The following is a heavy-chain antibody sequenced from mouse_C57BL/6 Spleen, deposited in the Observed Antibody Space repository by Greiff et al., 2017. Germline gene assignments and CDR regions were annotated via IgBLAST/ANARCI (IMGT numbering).Heavy chain of an antibody. J-gene: IGHJ2*01. V-gene: IGHV5-6*01. Sequence: EVKLVESGGDLVKPGGSLKLSCAASGFTFSSYGMSWVRQTPDKRLEWVATISSGGSYTYYPDSVKGRFTISRDNAKNTLYLQMSSLKSEDTAMYYCARHGRAFDYWGQGTTLTVSS. CDR3: ARHGRAFDY. CDR1: GFTFSSYG. CDR2: ISSGGSYT. D-gene: IGHD3-1*01.